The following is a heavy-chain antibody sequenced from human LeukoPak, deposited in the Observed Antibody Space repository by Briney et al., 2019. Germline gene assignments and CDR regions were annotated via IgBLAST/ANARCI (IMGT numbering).Heavy chain of an antibody. V-gene: IGHV1-2*06. D-gene: IGHD3-10*01. J-gene: IGHJ5*02. CDR3: ARSVTMVRGVIGGGNWFDP. CDR1: GYTFTGYC. Sequence: GASVKVSCKASGYTFTGYCMHWVRQAPGQGLEWMGRINPNSGGTNYAQKFQGRVTMTRDTSISTAYMELSRLRSDDTAVYYCARSVTMVRGVIGGGNWFDPWGQGTLVTVSS. CDR2: INPNSGGT.